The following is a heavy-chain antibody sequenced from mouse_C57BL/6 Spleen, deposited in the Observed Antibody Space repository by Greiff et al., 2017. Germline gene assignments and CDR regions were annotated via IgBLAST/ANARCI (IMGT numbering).Heavy chain of an antibody. CDR3: AHSSGYRYFGY. CDR1: GYTFTDYY. Sequence: VQLKESGPVLVKPGASVKMSCKASGYTFTDYYMNWVKQSHGKSLEWIGVINPYNGGTSYNQKFKGKATLTVDKSSSTAYMELNSLTSEDSAVYYCAHSSGYRYFGYWGQGTTLTVSS. V-gene: IGHV1-19*01. CDR2: INPYNGGT. D-gene: IGHD3-2*02. J-gene: IGHJ2*01.